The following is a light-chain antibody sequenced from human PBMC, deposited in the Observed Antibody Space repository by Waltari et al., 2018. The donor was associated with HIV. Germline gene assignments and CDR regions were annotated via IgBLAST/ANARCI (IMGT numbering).Light chain of an antibody. CDR3: QQTFCNPSS. V-gene: IGKV1-39*01. J-gene: IGKJ2*03. Sequence: DIQMTQSPSSLSASVGDRVTITCRANQSIGNYLNWYQQKLGKAPKLLIYASSTLRSGVPSRFSAAGSGTAFALTITSLQVEDFATYHCQQTFCNPSSFGPGTKLDI. CDR1: QSIGNY. CDR2: ASS.